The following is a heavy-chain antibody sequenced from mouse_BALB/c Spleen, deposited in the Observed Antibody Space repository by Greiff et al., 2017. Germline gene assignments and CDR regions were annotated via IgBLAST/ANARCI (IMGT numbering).Heavy chain of an antibody. CDR3: ARADGYFDY. CDR2: INSNGGST. D-gene: IGHD2-3*01. Sequence: EVMLVESGGGLVQPGGSLKLSCAASGFTFSSYGMSWVRQTPDKRLELVATINSNGGSTYYPDSVKGRFTISRDNAKNTLYLQMSSLKSEDTAMYYCARADGYFDYWGQGTTLTVSS. V-gene: IGHV5-6-3*01. J-gene: IGHJ2*01. CDR1: GFTFSSYG.